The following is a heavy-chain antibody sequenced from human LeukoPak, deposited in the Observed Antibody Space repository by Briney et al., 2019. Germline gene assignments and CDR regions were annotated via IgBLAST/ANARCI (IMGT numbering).Heavy chain of an antibody. D-gene: IGHD6-13*01. Sequence: SETLSLTCTVSGGSISSYYWSWIRQPPGKGLEWIGYIYYSGSTNYNPSLKSRVTISVDTSKNQFSLKLSSVTAADTAVYYCARGVGDSSSWYGRERSNNWFDPWGQGTLVTVSS. CDR3: ARGVGDSSSWYGRERSNNWFDP. CDR2: IYYSGST. V-gene: IGHV4-59*12. CDR1: GGSISSYY. J-gene: IGHJ5*02.